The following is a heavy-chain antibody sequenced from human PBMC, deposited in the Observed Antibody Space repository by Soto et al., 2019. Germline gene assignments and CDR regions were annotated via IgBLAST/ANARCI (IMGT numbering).Heavy chain of an antibody. CDR2: INPSGGST. CDR3: ARERGTYYDILTGYVSRANWFDP. V-gene: IGHV1-46*01. Sequence: ASVKVSCKASGYTFTSYYMHWVRQAPGQRLEWMGIINPSGGSTSYAQKFQGRVTMTRDTSTSTVYMELSSLRSEDTAVYYCARERGTYYDILTGYVSRANWFDPWGQGTLVTVSS. D-gene: IGHD3-9*01. CDR1: GYTFTSYY. J-gene: IGHJ5*02.